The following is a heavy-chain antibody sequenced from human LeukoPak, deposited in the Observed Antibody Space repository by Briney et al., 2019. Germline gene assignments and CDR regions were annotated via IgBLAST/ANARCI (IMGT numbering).Heavy chain of an antibody. D-gene: IGHD4-17*01. CDR2: IYPGDSET. V-gene: IGHV5-51*01. CDR3: ARPGRATVTRLDY. J-gene: IGHJ4*02. Sequence: GESLKISCKGSGYTFSTYWIGWVRPMPGKGLEWMGIIYPGDSETRYSPSFQGQVTISADKSISTAFLQWSSLKASDTAMYYCARPGRATVTRLDYWGQGTLVTVTS. CDR1: GYTFSTYW.